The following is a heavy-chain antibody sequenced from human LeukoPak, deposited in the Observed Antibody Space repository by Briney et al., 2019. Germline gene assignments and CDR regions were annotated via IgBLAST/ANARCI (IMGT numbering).Heavy chain of an antibody. Sequence: GGSLRLSCAASGFTFSSYWMSWVRQAPGKGLEWVANIKQDGSNKYYVDSVKGRFTISRDNSKNTLYLQMNSLRAEDTAVYYCAKDLSKELLFRRGKYYFDYWGQGTLATVSS. J-gene: IGHJ4*02. CDR2: IKQDGSNK. D-gene: IGHD3-10*01. CDR1: GFTFSSYW. CDR3: AKDLSKELLFRRGKYYFDY. V-gene: IGHV3-7*01.